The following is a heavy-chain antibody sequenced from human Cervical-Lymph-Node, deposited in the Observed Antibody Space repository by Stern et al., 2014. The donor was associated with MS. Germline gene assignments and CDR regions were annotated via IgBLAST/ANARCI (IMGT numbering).Heavy chain of an antibody. D-gene: IGHD5-18*01. V-gene: IGHV1-69*06. Sequence: LVQSGTEVKKPESSVRVSCQGSGGHFSILAISWVRQAPGQGLEWMGAIIPILESATYAQKFQGRVTITADRSTSRAYMEMKSLRSEDTAMFYCALLRYTSGPDYWGQGTLVTVSS. CDR1: GGHFSILA. J-gene: IGHJ4*02. CDR2: IIPILESA. CDR3: ALLRYTSGPDY.